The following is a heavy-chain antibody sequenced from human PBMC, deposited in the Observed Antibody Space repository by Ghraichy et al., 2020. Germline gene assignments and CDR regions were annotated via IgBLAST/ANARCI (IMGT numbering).Heavy chain of an antibody. J-gene: IGHJ6*02. CDR3: AANHLYYYAMDI. Sequence: GGSLRLSCVASGFTFDNSAMNWVRQAPGKGLEWVSTISRSGRYIHYGDAVKGRFTVSRDNAKNSLFLQMDSLRGDDTAVYFCAANHLYYYAMDIWGQGTTVTVAS. V-gene: IGHV3-21*01. CDR2: ISRSGRYI. CDR1: GFTFDNSA.